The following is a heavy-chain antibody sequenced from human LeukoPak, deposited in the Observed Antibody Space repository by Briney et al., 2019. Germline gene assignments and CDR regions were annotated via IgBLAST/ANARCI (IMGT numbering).Heavy chain of an antibody. J-gene: IGHJ4*02. CDR2: IIPIFGTA. V-gene: IGHV1-69*05. CDR1: GGTFSSYA. Sequence: SVKVSCKASGGTFSSYAISWVRQAPGQGLEWMGRIIPIFGTANYTQKFQGRVTITTDESTSTAYMELSSLRSEDTAVYYCASLFTMVRGVFDYWGQGTLVTVSS. D-gene: IGHD3-10*01. CDR3: ASLFTMVRGVFDY.